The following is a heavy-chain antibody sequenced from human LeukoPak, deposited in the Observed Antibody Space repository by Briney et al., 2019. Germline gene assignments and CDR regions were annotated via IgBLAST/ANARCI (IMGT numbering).Heavy chain of an antibody. Sequence: PGGSLRLSCAASGFAFSSYAMSWVRQAPGKGLEWVSAISGSGGSTYYADSVKGRFTISRDNSKNTLYLQMNSLRAEDTAVYYCQADKYSSSTQNDYWGQGTLVTVSS. D-gene: IGHD6-6*01. CDR2: ISGSGGST. CDR1: GFAFSSYA. V-gene: IGHV3-23*01. CDR3: QADKYSSSTQNDY. J-gene: IGHJ4*02.